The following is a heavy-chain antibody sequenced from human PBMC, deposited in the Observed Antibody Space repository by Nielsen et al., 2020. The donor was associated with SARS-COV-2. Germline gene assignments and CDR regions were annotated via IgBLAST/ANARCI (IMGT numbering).Heavy chain of an antibody. V-gene: IGHV1-58*01. Sequence: SVKVSCKASGFTFTSSAVQWVRQARGQRLEWIGWIVVGSGNTNYAQKFQERVTITRDMSTSTAYMELSSLRAEDTAVYYCARVFSYYGSGSYHFDYWGQGTLVTVSS. CDR2: IVVGSGNT. J-gene: IGHJ4*02. CDR3: ARVFSYYGSGSYHFDY. CDR1: GFTFTSSA. D-gene: IGHD3-10*01.